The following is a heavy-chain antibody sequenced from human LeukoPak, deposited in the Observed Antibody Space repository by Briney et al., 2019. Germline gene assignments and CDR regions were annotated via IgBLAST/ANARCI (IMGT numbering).Heavy chain of an antibody. CDR3: AKVISVATGKYYFDY. V-gene: IGHV1-18*01. D-gene: IGHD5-12*01. CDR1: GYIFTSYG. CDR2: ISIYNGKT. Sequence: GASVKVSCKASGYIFTSYGISWVRQAPGQGLEWMGWISIYNGKTNYAQKFRGRVTMTTDTSTSTAFMELRSLRSDDTAAYYCAKVISVATGKYYFDYWGQGTLVTVSS. J-gene: IGHJ4*02.